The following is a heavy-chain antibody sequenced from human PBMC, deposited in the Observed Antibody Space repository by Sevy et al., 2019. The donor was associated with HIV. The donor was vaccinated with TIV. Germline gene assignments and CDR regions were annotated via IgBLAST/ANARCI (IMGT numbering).Heavy chain of an antibody. J-gene: IGHJ6*02. D-gene: IGHD3-22*01. V-gene: IGHV3-30-3*01. CDR3: ERDGYYDSSGYYHYGTDV. CDR2: ISYDGSDK. CDR1: GFTFRNYA. Sequence: GGSLRLSCAASGFTFRNYAMHWVRQAPGKGLEGLAVISYDGSDKYYADSVKGGFSISRDDAKNTAYLQVNSLRAEDTAEYYCERDGYYDSSGYYHYGTDVWGQGTTVTVSS.